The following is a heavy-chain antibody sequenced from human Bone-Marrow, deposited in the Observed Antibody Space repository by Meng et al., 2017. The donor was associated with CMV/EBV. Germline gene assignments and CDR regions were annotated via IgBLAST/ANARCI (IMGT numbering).Heavy chain of an antibody. D-gene: IGHD1-26*01. CDR1: GFTFSHAS. V-gene: IGHV3-15*01. CDR2: IYSKADGETT. J-gene: IGHJ4*02. CDR3: TTVGQYRADYYFDY. Sequence: GGSLRLSCAASGFTFSHASLSWVRQAPGKGLEWVGRIYSKADGETTDYAAPVKGRFNISRDDSKNTLYLQMNSLKTEDTAVYFCTTVGQYRADYYFDYWGQGTLVTFSS.